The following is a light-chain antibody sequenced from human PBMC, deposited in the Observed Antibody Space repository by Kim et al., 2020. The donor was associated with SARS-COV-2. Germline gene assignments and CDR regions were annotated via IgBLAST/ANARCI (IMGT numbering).Light chain of an antibody. V-gene: IGKV3-15*01. CDR3: QQYTVRPRT. CDR1: QRIGSN. J-gene: IGKJ4*01. CDR2: DAS. Sequence: GSPGERAPPPGRASQRIGSNLACYQQKPGQAPRLLIYDASTRAPGIPARFSGSGSGTEFTLTISSLQSEDFAVYYCQQYTVRPRTFGGGTKVDIK.